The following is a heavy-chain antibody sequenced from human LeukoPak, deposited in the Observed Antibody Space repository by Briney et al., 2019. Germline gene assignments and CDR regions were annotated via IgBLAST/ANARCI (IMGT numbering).Heavy chain of an antibody. D-gene: IGHD3-22*01. J-gene: IGHJ4*02. CDR2: IYYSGTT. CDR3: ARGTGFYDSSGHYYWGYFDS. Sequence: TXSLTCTVSGGSISSHYWSWFRQTPGERPEWIAFIYYSGTTNYNPSLKGRVTISIDSSKNQFSLKLSSVTAADTAIYYCARGTGFYDSSGHYYWGYFDSWGQGTLVPVSS. V-gene: IGHV4-59*11. CDR1: GGSISSHY.